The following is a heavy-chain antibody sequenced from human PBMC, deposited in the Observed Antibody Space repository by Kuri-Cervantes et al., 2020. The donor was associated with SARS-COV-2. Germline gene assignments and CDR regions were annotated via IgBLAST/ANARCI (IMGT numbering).Heavy chain of an antibody. Sequence: GGSLRLSFAASGFTFRTYSMIWVRQAPGKGLEWVSSISSVSDYIYYADSVKGRFTISRDNSKNTLYLQMNSLRAEDTAVYYCATPRNFWSGPFDYWGQGTPVTVSS. D-gene: IGHD3-3*01. CDR2: ISSVSDYI. CDR3: ATPRNFWSGPFDY. V-gene: IGHV3-21*04. CDR1: GFTFRTYS. J-gene: IGHJ4*02.